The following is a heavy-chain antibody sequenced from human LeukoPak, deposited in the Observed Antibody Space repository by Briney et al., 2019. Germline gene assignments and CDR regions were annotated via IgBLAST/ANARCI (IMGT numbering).Heavy chain of an antibody. V-gene: IGHV4-34*01. Sequence: SETLSLTCAVYGGSFSGYYWSWIRQPPGKGLEWIGEINHSGSTNYNPSLKSRVTISVDTSKNQFSLKLSSVTAADTAVYYCARDAGYCSSTSCYGESYGMDVWGQGTTVTVSS. J-gene: IGHJ6*02. CDR1: GGSFSGYY. CDR3: ARDAGYCSSTSCYGESYGMDV. D-gene: IGHD2-2*01. CDR2: INHSGST.